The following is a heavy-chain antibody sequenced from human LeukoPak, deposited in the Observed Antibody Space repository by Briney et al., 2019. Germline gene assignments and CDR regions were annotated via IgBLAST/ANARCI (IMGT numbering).Heavy chain of an antibody. CDR1: GYSFTNYW. Sequence: GESLKISCKGSGYSFTNYWIGWVRQMPGKGLEWMGIIYPGDSDARYSPSFHGQVTISADKSISTAYLQWSSLKASDTATYYCARAHTLDRITKYYFDYWGQGTLVTVSS. D-gene: IGHD2-2*01. CDR3: ARAHTLDRITKYYFDY. J-gene: IGHJ4*02. V-gene: IGHV5-51*01. CDR2: IYPGDSDA.